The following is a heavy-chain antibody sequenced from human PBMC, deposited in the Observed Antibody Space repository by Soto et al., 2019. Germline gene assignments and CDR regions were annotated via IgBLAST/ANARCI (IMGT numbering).Heavy chain of an antibody. Sequence: ASVKVSYKAAGYTFSSYYMHWVRQVPGQGLEWLGRINRSGGSTSYAQNPQSRVIMTRHTATSTAYMDLSRQRSHHTAAYYCARVYRSSWNYLHYWGQGPLVTVSS. CDR3: ARVYRSSWNYLHY. V-gene: IGHV1-46*01. CDR1: GYTFSSYY. CDR2: INRSGGST. D-gene: IGHD1-7*01. J-gene: IGHJ4*02.